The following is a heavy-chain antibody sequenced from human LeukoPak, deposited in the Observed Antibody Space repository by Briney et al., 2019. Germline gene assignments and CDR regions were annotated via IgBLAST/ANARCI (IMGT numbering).Heavy chain of an antibody. V-gene: IGHV3-23*01. Sequence: GGSLRLSCAASGFTFSSYPMSWVRQAPGKGLEWVSSISGSGDHTYYADSVKGRFTTSRDNSKNTLYLQMNSLRAEDTAVYYCAKDQYSGYDSDAFDIWGQGTMVTVSS. CDR2: ISGSGDHT. CDR1: GFTFSSYP. CDR3: AKDQYSGYDSDAFDI. D-gene: IGHD5-12*01. J-gene: IGHJ3*02.